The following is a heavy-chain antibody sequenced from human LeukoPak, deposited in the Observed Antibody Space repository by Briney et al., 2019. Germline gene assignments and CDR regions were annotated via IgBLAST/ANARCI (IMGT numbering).Heavy chain of an antibody. V-gene: IGHV3-30*18. CDR1: GFTSNIYG. CDR2: ISYDEMYQ. Sequence: GGSLRLSCAASGFTSNIYGMHWVRQAPGKGLEWVAGISYDEMYQYYADSVKGRFTISRDNSKNTLFLQMNSLRAEDTAIYYCAKDRDYYGSGSDYWGQGTLVTVSS. CDR3: AKDRDYYGSGSDY. J-gene: IGHJ4*02. D-gene: IGHD3-10*01.